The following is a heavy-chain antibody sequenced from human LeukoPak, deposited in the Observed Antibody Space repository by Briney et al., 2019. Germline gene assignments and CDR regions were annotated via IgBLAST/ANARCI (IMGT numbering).Heavy chain of an antibody. CDR3: ARATYDILTGGEDYFDY. J-gene: IGHJ4*02. CDR1: GFTFSSYS. D-gene: IGHD3-9*01. Sequence: GGSLRLSCAASGFTFSSYSMNWVRQAPGKGLEWVSSISSSSSYIYYADSVKGRFTIPRDNAKNSLYLQMNSLRAEDTAVYYCARATYDILTGGEDYFDYWGQGTLVTVSS. CDR2: ISSSSSYI. V-gene: IGHV3-21*01.